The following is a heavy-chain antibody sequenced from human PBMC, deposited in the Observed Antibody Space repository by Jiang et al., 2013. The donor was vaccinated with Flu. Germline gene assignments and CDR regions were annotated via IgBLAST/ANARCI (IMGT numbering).Heavy chain of an antibody. CDR2: EDGET. CDR3: ATVSATVAGMEGWFDP. V-gene: IGHV1-69-2*01. Sequence: EDGETIYAGKFQGRVTITADTSTDTAYMELSSLRSEDTAVYYCATVSATVAGMEGWFDPWGQGTLVTVSS. J-gene: IGHJ5*02. D-gene: IGHD6-19*01.